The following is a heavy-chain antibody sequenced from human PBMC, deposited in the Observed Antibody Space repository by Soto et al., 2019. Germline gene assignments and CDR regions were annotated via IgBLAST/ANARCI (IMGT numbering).Heavy chain of an antibody. CDR2: VSHDGRNT. Sequence: VQLVESGGGVVQPGRSLRLSCAASGFTFSDYAMHWVRQAPGKGLEWVAVVSHDGRNTHYADSVKGRFTISRDSSKNPVPLEMTSLSAEDTAVCYCAKGGRQWLVTSDFNYWGQGALVTVSS. D-gene: IGHD6-19*01. CDR3: AKGGRQWLVTSDFNY. J-gene: IGHJ4*02. CDR1: GFTFSDYA. V-gene: IGHV3-30*18.